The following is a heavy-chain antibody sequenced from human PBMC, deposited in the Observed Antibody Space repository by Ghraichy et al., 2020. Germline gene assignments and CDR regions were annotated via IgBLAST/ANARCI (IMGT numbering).Heavy chain of an antibody. V-gene: IGHV4-34*01. CDR3: ARGLYGDYVSLSGWFDP. D-gene: IGHD4-17*01. CDR2: INHGGRT. J-gene: IGHJ5*02. CDR1: GGSFSGYY. Sequence: SETLSLTCAVYGGSFSGYYWTWIRQHPGKGLEWIGEINHGGRTNYNPSLKSRVTISVDTSKNQFSLNLTSVTAADTAIYYCARGLYGDYVSLSGWFDPWGQATLVTVSS.